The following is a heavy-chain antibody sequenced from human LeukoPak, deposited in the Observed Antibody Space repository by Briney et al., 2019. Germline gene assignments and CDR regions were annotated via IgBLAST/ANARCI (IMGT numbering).Heavy chain of an antibody. Sequence: GGSLRLSCDAAGFTFSTYGMHWVRQAPGKGLEWVALISYGGGKKYYADSVKGRFTISRGNSKNTLYLKTNSLIPYDTAVYYCAKGKQQWWTFDALDIWGQGTTVTVSS. V-gene: IGHV3-30*18. CDR3: AKGKQQWWTFDALDI. J-gene: IGHJ3*02. CDR2: ISYGGGKK. D-gene: IGHD5-18*01. CDR1: GFTFSTYG.